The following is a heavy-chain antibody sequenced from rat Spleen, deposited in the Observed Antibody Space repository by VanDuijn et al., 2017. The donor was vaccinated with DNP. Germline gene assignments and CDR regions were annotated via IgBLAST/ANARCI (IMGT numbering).Heavy chain of an antibody. Sequence: EVQLQESGPGLVRPSQSLSLTCSVTAYSITTNYWAWIRKFPGNKMEWMGYISYSGSTNYNPTLKSRISITRDTSKNQFFLQLNSVINEDTATYYCARFGSYYYVMDAWGQGASVTVSS. D-gene: IGHD1-12*02. CDR1: AYSITTNY. CDR2: ISYSGST. CDR3: ARFGSYYYVMDA. J-gene: IGHJ4*01. V-gene: IGHV3-1*01.